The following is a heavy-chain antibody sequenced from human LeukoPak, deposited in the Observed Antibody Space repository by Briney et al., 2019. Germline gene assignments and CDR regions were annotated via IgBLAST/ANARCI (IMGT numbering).Heavy chain of an antibody. Sequence: GESLKISCKGSGYSFTSYWIGWVRQMPGKGLEWMGIIYPGDSDTRYSPSFQGQVTISADKSISTAYLQWSSLKASDTAMYYCVRRVVGYCSSTSCYGVGNWFDPWGQGTLVTVSS. CDR3: VRRVVGYCSSTSCYGVGNWFDP. CDR1: GYSFTSYW. V-gene: IGHV5-51*01. D-gene: IGHD2-2*01. CDR2: IYPGDSDT. J-gene: IGHJ5*02.